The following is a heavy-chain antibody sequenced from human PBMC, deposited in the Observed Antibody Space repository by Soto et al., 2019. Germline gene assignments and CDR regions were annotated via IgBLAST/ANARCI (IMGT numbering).Heavy chain of an antibody. J-gene: IGHJ6*02. Sequence: GESLKISCKGSGYSFTSYWIGWVRQMPGKGLEWMGIIYPGDSDTRYSPSFQGQVTISADKSISTAYLQWSSLKASDTAMYYCARHGNPTTVAKGYYYGMDVWGQGTTVTVSS. V-gene: IGHV5-51*01. CDR1: GYSFTSYW. CDR3: ARHGNPTTVAKGYYYGMDV. D-gene: IGHD4-17*01. CDR2: IYPGDSDT.